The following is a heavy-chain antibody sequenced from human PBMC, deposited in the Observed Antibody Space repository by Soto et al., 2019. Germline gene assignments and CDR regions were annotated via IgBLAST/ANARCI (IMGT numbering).Heavy chain of an antibody. CDR1: GGSISSGDYY. Sequence: SETLSLTCTVPGGSISSGDYYWSWIRQHPGKGLEWIGHIYNSGSTYYNPSLKSRVIISVDTSKNHFSLKLSSVTAADTAVYYCASAYYATKGYCLDPWGHGTLVTV. V-gene: IGHV4-61*03. CDR3: ASAYYATKGYCLDP. J-gene: IGHJ5*02. CDR2: IYNSGST. D-gene: IGHD2-15*01.